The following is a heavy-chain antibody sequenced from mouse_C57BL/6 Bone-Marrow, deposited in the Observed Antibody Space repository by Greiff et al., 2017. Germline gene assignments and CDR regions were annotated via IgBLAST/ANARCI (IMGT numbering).Heavy chain of an antibody. CDR1: GFPFSSYG. CDR3: ARLRTSYYFDY. V-gene: IGHV5-6*01. J-gene: IGHJ2*01. CDR2: ISSGGSYT. Sequence: EVHLVESGGDLVKPGGSLKLSCAASGFPFSSYGMSWFRPTPDKRLEWVATISSGGSYTYYPDSLQGLFTISRDHAKNTLYLQMSSLKSEDTAMYYCARLRTSYYFDYWGQGTTLTVSS. D-gene: IGHD2-12*01.